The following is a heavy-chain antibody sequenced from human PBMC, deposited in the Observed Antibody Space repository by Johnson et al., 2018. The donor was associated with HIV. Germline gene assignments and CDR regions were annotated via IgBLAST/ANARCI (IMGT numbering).Heavy chain of an antibody. CDR3: AKDPRYKYGGAFDI. D-gene: IGHD3-16*01. V-gene: IGHV3-NL1*01. CDR2: IYSGGST. Sequence: VQLVESGGGVVQPGRSLRLSCAASGFTFSSYAMHWVRQAPGKGLEWVSVIYSGGSTYYADSVKGRFTISRDNSKNTLYLQMNSLTIDDTAVYYCAKDPRYKYGGAFDIWGQGTMVTVSS. J-gene: IGHJ3*02. CDR1: GFTFSSYA.